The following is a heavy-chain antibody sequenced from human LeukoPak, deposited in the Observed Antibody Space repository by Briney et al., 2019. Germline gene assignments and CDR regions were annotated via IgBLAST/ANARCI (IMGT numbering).Heavy chain of an antibody. CDR1: GLTFSSYA. D-gene: IGHD2-2*01. Sequence: GGSLRLSCAASGLTFSSYAMSWVRQAPGKGLEWVSAISGSGGSTYYADSVKGGFTISRDNSKNTLYLQMNSLRAEDTAVYYCAKDRLIGYCSSTSCHSVNWGQGTLVTVSS. CDR3: AKDRLIGYCSSTSCHSVN. J-gene: IGHJ4*02. V-gene: IGHV3-23*01. CDR2: ISGSGGST.